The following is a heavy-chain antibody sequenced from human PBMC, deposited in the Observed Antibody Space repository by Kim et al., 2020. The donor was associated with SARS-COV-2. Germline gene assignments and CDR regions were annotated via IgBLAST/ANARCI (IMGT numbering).Heavy chain of an antibody. J-gene: IGHJ6*02. V-gene: IGHV1-8*01. CDR1: GYTFTSYD. CDR3: ARYSSWHTPDYYYYYGMDV. D-gene: IGHD6-13*01. Sequence: ASVKVSCKASGYTFTSYDINWVRQATGQGLEWMGWMNPNSGNTGYAQKFQGRVTMTRNTSISTAYMELSSLRSEDTAVYYCARYSSWHTPDYYYYYGMDVWGQGTTVTVSS. CDR2: MNPNSGNT.